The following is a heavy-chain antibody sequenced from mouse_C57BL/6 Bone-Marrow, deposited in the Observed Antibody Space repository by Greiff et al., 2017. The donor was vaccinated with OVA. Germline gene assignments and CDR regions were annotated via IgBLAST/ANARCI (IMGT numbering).Heavy chain of an antibody. CDR2: INPRSGYT. V-gene: IGHV1-4*01. CDR3: ARRWVSDY. CDR1: GYTFTSST. J-gene: IGHJ4*01. Sequence: VQLQQSGAELARPGASVKMSCKASGYTFTSSTMHWVKQRPGQGLERIGYINPRSGYTKYNQKFKDKATLTADKSSSTAYMQLSSLTSEDSAVYYCARRWVSDYWGQGTSVTVSS. D-gene: IGHD6-2*01.